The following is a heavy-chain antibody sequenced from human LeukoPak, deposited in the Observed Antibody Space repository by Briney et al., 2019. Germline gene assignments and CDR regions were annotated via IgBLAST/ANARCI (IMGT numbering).Heavy chain of an antibody. CDR2: IYSGGST. J-gene: IGHJ4*02. V-gene: IGHV3-66*01. CDR3: ARDPTPDILYYFDY. D-gene: IGHD3-9*01. Sequence: GGSLRLSCAASGFTVSNSYMTWVRQAPGKGLEWVSIIYSGGSTFYADSVRGRFTISRDNSNNTLYLQMNSLRAEDTAVYYCARDPTPDILYYFDYWGQGTLVTVSS. CDR1: GFTVSNSY.